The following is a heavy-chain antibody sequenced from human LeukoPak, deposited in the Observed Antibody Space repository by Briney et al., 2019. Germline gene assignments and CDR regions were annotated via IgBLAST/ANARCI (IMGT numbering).Heavy chain of an antibody. Sequence: GGSLRLSCAASGFTFSDYYMSWIRQAPGKGLEWVSYISSSGSTIYYADSVKGRFTISRDNAKNSLYLQMNSLRAEDMAVYYCARVDRSYGDFDAFDIWGQGTMVTVSS. CDR1: GFTFSDYY. CDR3: ARVDRSYGDFDAFDI. J-gene: IGHJ3*02. D-gene: IGHD4-17*01. CDR2: ISSSGSTI. V-gene: IGHV3-11*01.